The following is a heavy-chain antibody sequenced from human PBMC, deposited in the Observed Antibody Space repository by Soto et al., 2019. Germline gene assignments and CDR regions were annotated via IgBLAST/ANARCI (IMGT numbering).Heavy chain of an antibody. J-gene: IGHJ5*02. Sequence: GGSLRLSCASSGFTFSSYAMSWVRQATGKGLEWVSAISGSGGSTYYADSVKGRFTTSRDNSKNTLYLQMNSLRAEDTAVYYCAKDLTIFGVVPWFDPWGQGTLVTVSS. CDR3: AKDLTIFGVVPWFDP. D-gene: IGHD3-3*01. V-gene: IGHV3-23*01. CDR2: ISGSGGST. CDR1: GFTFSSYA.